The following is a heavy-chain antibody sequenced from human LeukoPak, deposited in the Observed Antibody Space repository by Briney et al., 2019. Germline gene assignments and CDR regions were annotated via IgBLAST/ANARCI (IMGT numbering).Heavy chain of an antibody. CDR2: INHSGST. Sequence: SETLSLTCAVYGGSFSGYYWSWIRQPPGKGLEWIGEINHSGSTNYNPSLKSRVTISVDTSKNQFSLKLSSVTAADTAVYYCARDRRTLGYCTNGVCSNFDYWGQGTLVTVSS. J-gene: IGHJ4*02. V-gene: IGHV4-34*01. D-gene: IGHD2-8*01. CDR1: GGSFSGYY. CDR3: ARDRRTLGYCTNGVCSNFDY.